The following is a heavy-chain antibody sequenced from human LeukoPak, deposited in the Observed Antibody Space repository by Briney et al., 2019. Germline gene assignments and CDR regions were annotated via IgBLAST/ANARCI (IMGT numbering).Heavy chain of an antibody. V-gene: IGHV5-10-1*01. D-gene: IGHD3-16*02. Sequence: GESLKISCKGSGFSFTNYWISWVRQMPGKGLKWMGRIDPSDSYTNYSPSFQGHVTISADRSSSTAYLQWRSLKGSDTAMYYCARGAFGGVIVHFDNWGQGTLVTVSS. CDR2: IDPSDSYT. CDR1: GFSFTNYW. J-gene: IGHJ4*02. CDR3: ARGAFGGVIVHFDN.